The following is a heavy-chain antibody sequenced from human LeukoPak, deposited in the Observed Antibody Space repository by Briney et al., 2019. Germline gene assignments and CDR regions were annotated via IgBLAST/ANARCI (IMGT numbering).Heavy chain of an antibody. D-gene: IGHD6-19*01. J-gene: IGHJ1*01. V-gene: IGHV4-34*01. CDR3: ASGQIAVAAKD. CDR2: INHSGYT. Sequence: RSETLSLTCAVYGGSFSGYYWSWIRQPPGKGLEWIGEINHSGYTNYHPSLKSRVTISVDTSKNQFSLKLSSVTAADTAVYYCASGQIAVAAKDWGQGIPVTVSS. CDR1: GGSFSGYY.